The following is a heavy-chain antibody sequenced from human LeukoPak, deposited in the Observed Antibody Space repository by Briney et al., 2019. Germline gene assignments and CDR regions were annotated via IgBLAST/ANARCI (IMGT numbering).Heavy chain of an antibody. CDR2: IYYSGST. V-gene: IGHV4-39*01. CDR3: ARLEVAGTSDY. Sequence: SDTLSLTCTVSGGSISSSSYYWGWIRQPPGKGLEWIGTIYYSGSTYYNPSLKSRVTISVDTSKNQFSLKLSSVTAADTAVYYCARLEVAGTSDYWGQGTLVSVSA. J-gene: IGHJ4*02. D-gene: IGHD6-19*01. CDR1: GGSISSSSYY.